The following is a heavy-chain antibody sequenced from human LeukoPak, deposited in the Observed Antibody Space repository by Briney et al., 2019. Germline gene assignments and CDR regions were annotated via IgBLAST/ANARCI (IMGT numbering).Heavy chain of an antibody. V-gene: IGHV3-23*01. Sequence: GGSLRLSCAASGFTFSSYAMSWVRQAPGKGLEWVAAISGSGGSTYYADSVKGRFTISRDNSKNTLYLQMNSLRAEDTAVYYCARQYDVWGTTHEYFDYWGQGTLVTVSS. CDR1: GFTFSSYA. CDR2: ISGSGGST. D-gene: IGHD3-16*01. J-gene: IGHJ4*02. CDR3: ARQYDVWGTTHEYFDY.